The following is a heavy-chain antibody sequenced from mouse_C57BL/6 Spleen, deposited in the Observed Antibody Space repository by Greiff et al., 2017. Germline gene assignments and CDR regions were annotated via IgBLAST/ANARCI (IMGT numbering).Heavy chain of an antibody. V-gene: IGHV1-54*01. CDR2: INPGSGGT. Sequence: VQLQQSGAELVRPGTSVKVSCKASGYAFTNYLLEWVKQRPGQGLEWIGVINPGSGGTNYNEKFKGKATLTADKSSSTAYMQLRSLTSEDSAVYFCAREGIYYGNYVLFDYWGQGTTLTVSS. CDR1: GYAFTNYL. J-gene: IGHJ2*01. D-gene: IGHD2-1*01. CDR3: AREGIYYGNYVLFDY.